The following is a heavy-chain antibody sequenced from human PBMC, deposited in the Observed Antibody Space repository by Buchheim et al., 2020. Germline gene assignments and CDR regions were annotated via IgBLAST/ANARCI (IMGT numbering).Heavy chain of an antibody. CDR2: IYYSGST. V-gene: IGHV4-39*01. Sequence: QLQLQESGPGLVKPSETLSLTCTVSGGSISSSSYYWGWIRQPPGKGLEWIGSIYYSGSTYYNPSLKSRVTISVDTSKNQFSLKLSSVTAADTAVYYCARGGRGYCSSTSCYHYYYYMDVWGKGTT. J-gene: IGHJ6*03. CDR3: ARGGRGYCSSTSCYHYYYYMDV. D-gene: IGHD2-2*01. CDR1: GGSISSSSYY.